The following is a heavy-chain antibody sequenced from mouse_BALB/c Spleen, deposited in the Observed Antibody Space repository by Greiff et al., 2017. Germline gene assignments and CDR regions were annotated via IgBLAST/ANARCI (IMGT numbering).Heavy chain of an antibody. Sequence: VKLVESGPGLVQPSQSLSITCTVSGFSLTSYGVHWVRQSPGKGLEWLGVIWSGGSTDYNAAFISRLSISKDNSKSQVFFKMNSLQANDTAIYYCARKAGLLLYYYAMDYWGQGTSVTGSS. V-gene: IGHV2-2*02. CDR2: IWSGGST. CDR3: ARKAGLLLYYYAMDY. D-gene: IGHD2-3*01. J-gene: IGHJ4*01. CDR1: GFSLTSYG.